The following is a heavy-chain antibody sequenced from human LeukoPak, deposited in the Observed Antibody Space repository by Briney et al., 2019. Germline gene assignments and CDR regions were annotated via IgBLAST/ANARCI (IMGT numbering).Heavy chain of an antibody. D-gene: IGHD2-2*01. V-gene: IGHV1-69*05. CDR3: ASLYCSSTSCSSFDY. CDR2: IIPIFGTA. Sequence: SVKVSCKASGGTFSSYAISWVRQAPGQGLEWMGGIIPIFGTANYAQKFQGRVTITTDESTSTAYMELSSLRSEDTAVYYCASLYCSSTSCSSFDYWGQGTLVTVSS. J-gene: IGHJ4*02. CDR1: GGTFSSYA.